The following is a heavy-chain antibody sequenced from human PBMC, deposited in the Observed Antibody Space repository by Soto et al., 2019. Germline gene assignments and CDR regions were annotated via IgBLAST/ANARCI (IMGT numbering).Heavy chain of an antibody. CDR3: ARETPGAGHLDY. CDR2: IYYSGST. D-gene: IGHD6-19*01. J-gene: IGHJ4*02. CDR1: GGSISGYY. Sequence: SDTLSLTCTVSGGSISGYYWKWIRQPPGKGLEWIGYIYYSGSTNYNPSLKSRVTMSVDTSKNQFSLKLSSVTAADTAVYYCARETPGAGHLDYWGQGALVTVSS. V-gene: IGHV4-59*01.